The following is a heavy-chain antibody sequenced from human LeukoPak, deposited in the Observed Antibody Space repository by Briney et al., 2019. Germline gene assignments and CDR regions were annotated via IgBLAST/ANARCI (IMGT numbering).Heavy chain of an antibody. CDR3: TRARSDGSSWYDS. CDR2: IVPILGIS. D-gene: IGHD6-13*01. Sequence: SVNVSCKASGGSFSSYTITWVRQAPGQGLEWMGRIVPILGISHYAQKLQGRVTITADKSTTVVYMELTSLRSEDTGVYYCTRARSDGSSWYDSWGQGTLVTVSS. V-gene: IGHV1-69*02. J-gene: IGHJ5*01. CDR1: GGSFSSYT.